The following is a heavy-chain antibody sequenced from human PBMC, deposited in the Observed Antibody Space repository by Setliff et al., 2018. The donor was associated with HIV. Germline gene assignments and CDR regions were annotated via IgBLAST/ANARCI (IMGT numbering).Heavy chain of an antibody. CDR2: ITSDGSNE. Sequence: GGSLRLSCAASGFTFSNYGMHWVRQAPGKGLEWVAAITSDGSNEYYADSVKGRFTISRDNSKNTLYVQMNSLRVEDTAVYYCARDQLAMVRRNGMDVWGQGTTVTVSS. CDR3: ARDQLAMVRRNGMDV. J-gene: IGHJ6*02. D-gene: IGHD3-10*01. CDR1: GFTFSNYG. V-gene: IGHV3-30*06.